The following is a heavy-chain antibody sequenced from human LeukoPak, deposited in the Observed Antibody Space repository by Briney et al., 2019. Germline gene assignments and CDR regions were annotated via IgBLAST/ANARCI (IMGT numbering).Heavy chain of an antibody. V-gene: IGHV3-74*01. CDR3: TRAITYFYGSVTYDWFES. CDR1: GFTFSSYS. D-gene: IGHD3-10*01. CDR2: IQSDGST. Sequence: GGSLRLSCAASGFTFSSYSMNWVRQTPGQGLMWVARIQSDGSTIYADSVQSRFTISRDNAKNTVYLQMNSLRVDDTAVYFCTRAITYFYGSVTYDWFESWGQGIRVTVSS. J-gene: IGHJ5*01.